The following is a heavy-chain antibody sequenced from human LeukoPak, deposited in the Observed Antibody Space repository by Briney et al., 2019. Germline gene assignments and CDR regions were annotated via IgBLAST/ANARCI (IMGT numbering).Heavy chain of an antibody. J-gene: IGHJ4*02. CDR3: ARGSSTNVLLHDY. D-gene: IGHD3-10*01. CDR2: IYYSGST. Sequence: SETLSLTCTVSGGSISSGDYYWSWIRQPPGKGLEWIGYIYYSGSTYYNPSLKSRVTISVDTSKNQFSLKLSSVTAADTAVYYCARGSSTNVLLHDYWGQGTLVTVSS. V-gene: IGHV4-30-4*08. CDR1: GGSISSGDYY.